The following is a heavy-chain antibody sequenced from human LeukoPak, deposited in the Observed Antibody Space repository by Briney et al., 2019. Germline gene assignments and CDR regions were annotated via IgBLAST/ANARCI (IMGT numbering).Heavy chain of an antibody. J-gene: IGHJ4*02. Sequence: ASVKVSCKASGYIFTKYVVHWVRQAPGQRPEWMGWIKAGNGDTKYSQNFQGRLTITRDTSASTVYMELSSLTSEDTALYYCATDDCGDTCYPGGYWGQGTLVTVSS. CDR2: IKAGNGDT. CDR1: GYIFTKYV. D-gene: IGHD2-21*01. V-gene: IGHV1-3*01. CDR3: ATDDCGDTCYPGGY.